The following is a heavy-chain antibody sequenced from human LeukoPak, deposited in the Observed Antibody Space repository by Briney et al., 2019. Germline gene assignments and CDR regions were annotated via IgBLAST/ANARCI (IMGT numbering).Heavy chain of an antibody. J-gene: IGHJ4*02. D-gene: IGHD6-13*01. Sequence: PGGSLRLSCAASGFTFSSYSMNWVRQAPGKGPEWVSYISSSSSTIYYADSVKGRFTISRDNAKNSLYLQMNSLRAEDTAVYYCATGVIAAAEDYWGQGTLVTVSS. V-gene: IGHV3-48*04. CDR3: ATGVIAAAEDY. CDR1: GFTFSSYS. CDR2: ISSSSSTI.